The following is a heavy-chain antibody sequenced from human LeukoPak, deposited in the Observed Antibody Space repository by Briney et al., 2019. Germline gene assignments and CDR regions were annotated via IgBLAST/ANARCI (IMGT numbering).Heavy chain of an antibody. V-gene: IGHV3-23*01. Sequence: GGSLRLSCAASGFSFNTYAMSWVRQAPGKGLEWVSAISNTGGSTYYADSVKGRFTISRDKSKNTLSLQMNSLRAEDTAVYYCARDQGLTGYFDFWGQGTLVTVSS. CDR2: ISNTGGST. CDR1: GFSFNTYA. D-gene: IGHD3-9*01. J-gene: IGHJ4*02. CDR3: ARDQGLTGYFDF.